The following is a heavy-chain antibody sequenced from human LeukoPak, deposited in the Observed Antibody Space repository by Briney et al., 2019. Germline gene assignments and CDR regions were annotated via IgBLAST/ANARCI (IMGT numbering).Heavy chain of an antibody. Sequence: SETLSLTCTVSGGSISSSSYYWGWIRQPPGKGLEWIGSIYYSGSTDYNPSLKSRVTISVDTSKNQFSLKLSSVTAADTAVYYCAREHSGYYPPHYYYGMDVWGQGTTVTVSS. J-gene: IGHJ6*02. CDR3: AREHSGYYPPHYYYGMDV. D-gene: IGHD3-22*01. V-gene: IGHV4-39*07. CDR1: GGSISSSSYY. CDR2: IYYSGST.